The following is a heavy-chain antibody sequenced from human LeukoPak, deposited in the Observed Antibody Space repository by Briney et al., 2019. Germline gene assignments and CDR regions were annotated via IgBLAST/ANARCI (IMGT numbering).Heavy chain of an antibody. CDR3: ARDPYSGYDYEGGADY. Sequence: ASVKVSCKASGYTFTSYGISWVRQAPGQGLEWMGWISAYNGNTNYAQKLQGRVTMTTDTSTSTAYMELRSLRSDDTAVYYCARDPYSGYDYEGGADYWGQGTLVTVSS. J-gene: IGHJ4*02. CDR2: ISAYNGNT. D-gene: IGHD5-12*01. V-gene: IGHV1-18*01. CDR1: GYTFTSYG.